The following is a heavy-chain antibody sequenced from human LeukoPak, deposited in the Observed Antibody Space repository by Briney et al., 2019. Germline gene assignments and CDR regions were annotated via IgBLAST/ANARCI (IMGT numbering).Heavy chain of an antibody. Sequence: GGSLRLSCAASGFTFSSYSMSWVRQAPGKGLEWVSYISSSSSTIYYADSVKGRFTISRDNAKNSLYLQMNSLRAEDTAVYYCARMNWDPDFDYWGQGTLVTVSS. CDR3: ARMNWDPDFDY. CDR2: ISSSSSTI. D-gene: IGHD1-26*01. J-gene: IGHJ4*02. V-gene: IGHV3-48*01. CDR1: GFTFSSYS.